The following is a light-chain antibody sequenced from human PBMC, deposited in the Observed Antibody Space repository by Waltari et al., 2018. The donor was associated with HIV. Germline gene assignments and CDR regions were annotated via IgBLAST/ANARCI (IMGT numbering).Light chain of an antibody. V-gene: IGLV3-21*02. CDR2: DDV. CDR1: NIGAKS. CDR3: QVWDMTSDHFV. J-gene: IGLJ1*01. Sequence: SYVLTQPTSVSVAPGQTARITCGGNNIGAKSVHWYRHRLGHAPALVVYDDVERPPGRSDRISGSNSGNTATLLITGAEVGDEAEYYCQVWDMTSDHFVFGPGTTVTVL.